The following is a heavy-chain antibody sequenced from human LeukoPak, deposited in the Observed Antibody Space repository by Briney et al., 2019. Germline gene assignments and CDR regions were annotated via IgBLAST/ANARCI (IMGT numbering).Heavy chain of an antibody. Sequence: GGSLRLSCAASGFNVSSNYMNWVRQAPGKGLEWVSAIYGGGSPYYADSVKGRFTISRDNSKNTLYLQMNSLRAEDTAVYYCARDLNTARFDYWGQGTLVTVSS. CDR2: IYGGGSP. V-gene: IGHV3-66*01. CDR1: GFNVSSNY. D-gene: IGHD5-18*01. J-gene: IGHJ4*02. CDR3: ARDLNTARFDY.